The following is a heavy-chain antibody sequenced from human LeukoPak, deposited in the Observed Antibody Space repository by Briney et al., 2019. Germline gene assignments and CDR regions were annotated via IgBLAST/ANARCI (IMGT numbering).Heavy chain of an antibody. J-gene: IGHJ4*02. Sequence: PGGSLRLSCAASGFTFSNYAMTWVRQAPGKGLEWVSAIGGSTYYADSVKGRFTISRDNSKNTLYLQMNSLRAEDTAVYYCAKITGAKSYDYWGQGTLVTVSS. CDR2: IGGST. V-gene: IGHV3-23*01. D-gene: IGHD1-26*01. CDR1: GFTFSNYA. CDR3: AKITGAKSYDY.